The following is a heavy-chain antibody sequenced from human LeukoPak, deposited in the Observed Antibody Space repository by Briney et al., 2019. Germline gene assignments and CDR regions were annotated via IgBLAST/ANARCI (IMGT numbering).Heavy chain of an antibody. V-gene: IGHV3-23*01. CDR3: AREPRRNLGGFDV. CDR2: ITASGDTT. CDR1: GFTFSSYA. J-gene: IGHJ3*01. Sequence: YPGGSLRLSCAASGFTFSSYAMSWFRQVPGKGLEWVSCITASGDTTYYVASVKGRFTISRDNTKNTLYLQMHSLRADDTAMYSCAREPRRNLGGFDVCGQGTMVTVSS.